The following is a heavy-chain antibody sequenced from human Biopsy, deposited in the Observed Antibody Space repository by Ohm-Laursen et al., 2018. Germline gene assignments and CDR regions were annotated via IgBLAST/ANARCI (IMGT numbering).Heavy chain of an antibody. J-gene: IGHJ4*02. Sequence: GASAKVSCKVSGGTFINYAISWVRQAPGEGLEWMGGIIPMFGTANYAQMFQGRVTISSDESTSTSYMELSSLTTEDTDIYYCARGPHSGSHSCFDYWGRGTLVTVSS. CDR3: ARGPHSGSHSCFDY. CDR1: GGTFINYA. V-gene: IGHV1-69*13. CDR2: IIPMFGTA. D-gene: IGHD1-26*01.